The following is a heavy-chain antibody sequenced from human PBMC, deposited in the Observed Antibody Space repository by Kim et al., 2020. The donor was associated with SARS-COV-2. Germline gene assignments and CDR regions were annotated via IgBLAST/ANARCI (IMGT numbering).Heavy chain of an antibody. CDR1: GFTVNNFA. CDR3: AKAQPLGSGWYVFED. CDR2: DPGGGGRT. J-gene: IGHJ4*02. V-gene: IGHV3-23*01. D-gene: IGHD6-19*01. Sequence: GGSLRLSCGASGFTVNNFAMSWVRQAPGKGLEWVSTDPGGGGRTFYADSVKGRFTISRDNSKNTVYLQMNSVRAEDTAVYYCAKAQPLGSGWYVFEDWGQGTVVTVSS.